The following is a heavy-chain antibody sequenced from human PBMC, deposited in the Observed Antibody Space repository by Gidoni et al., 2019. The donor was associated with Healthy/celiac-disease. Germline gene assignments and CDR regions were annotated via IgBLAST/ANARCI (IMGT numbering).Heavy chain of an antibody. CDR1: GGSIRSGGYS. J-gene: IGHJ4*02. CDR2: IYYSGSP. D-gene: IGHD3-3*01. V-gene: IGHV4-31*03. CDR3: ARGKTYYDFWSGYYPFDY. Sequence: QVQLQESGPGLVKPSQPLSLTCTVSGGSIRSGGYSCSWSRQHPGKGLEWIGYIYYSGSPYYNPSLKSRVTISVDTSKNQFSLKLSSVTAADTAVYYCARGKTYYDFWSGYYPFDYWGQGTLVTVSS.